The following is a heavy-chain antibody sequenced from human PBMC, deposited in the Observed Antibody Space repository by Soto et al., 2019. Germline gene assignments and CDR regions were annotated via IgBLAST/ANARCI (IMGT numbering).Heavy chain of an antibody. CDR1: GGSISSSDW. CDR2: IYHSGST. J-gene: IGHJ4*02. D-gene: IGHD3-10*01. V-gene: IGHV4-4*02. Sequence: SETLSLTCAVSGGSISSSDWWSWVRQPPGKGLEWIGEIYHSGSTNYNPSLKSRVTISVDKSKNQFSLKLSSVTAADTAVYYCARHLASAYSGSGSSFDYWGQGTLVTVSS. CDR3: ARHLASAYSGSGSSFDY.